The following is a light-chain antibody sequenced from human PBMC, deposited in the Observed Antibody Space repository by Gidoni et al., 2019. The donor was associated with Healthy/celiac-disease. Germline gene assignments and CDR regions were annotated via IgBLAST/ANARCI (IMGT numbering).Light chain of an antibody. CDR1: QSVSSSY. Sequence: DIVLPHSPGPLSLSPGERATLPCRASQSVSSSYLAWYQQKPGQAPRLLIYGASSRATGIPDRFSGSGSGTDFTLTISRLEPEDFAVYYCQQYGSSPYTFGQGTKLEIK. V-gene: IGKV3-20*01. CDR2: GAS. CDR3: QQYGSSPYT. J-gene: IGKJ2*01.